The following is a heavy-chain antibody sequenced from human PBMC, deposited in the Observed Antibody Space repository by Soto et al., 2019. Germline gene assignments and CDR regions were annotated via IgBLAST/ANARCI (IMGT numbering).Heavy chain of an antibody. Sequence: GGSLRLSCAATGFTFSGYGMHWVRQAPGKGLEWVAVVRHGGSNIHYADFVKGRFTISRDNSKNTLDLQMNSLRAEDTAVYYCAKDGARLQLYWFDPWGQGTLVTVSS. CDR3: AKDGARLQLYWFDP. V-gene: IGHV3-33*06. J-gene: IGHJ5*02. CDR2: VRHGGSNI. D-gene: IGHD2-15*01. CDR1: GFTFSGYG.